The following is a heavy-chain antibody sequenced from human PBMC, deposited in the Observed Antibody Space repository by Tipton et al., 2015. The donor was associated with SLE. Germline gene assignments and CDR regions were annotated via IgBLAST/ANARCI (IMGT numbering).Heavy chain of an antibody. CDR1: GFTFSDYY. D-gene: IGHD5-24*01. CDR2: ISSSGSTI. Sequence: LSLTCAASGFTFSDYYMSWIRQAPGKGLEWVSYISSSGSTICYADSVKGRFTISRDNAKNSLYLQMNSLRAEDTAVYYCARVLGDGYNSDYWGQGTLVTVSS. V-gene: IGHV3-11*01. CDR3: ARVLGDGYNSDY. J-gene: IGHJ4*02.